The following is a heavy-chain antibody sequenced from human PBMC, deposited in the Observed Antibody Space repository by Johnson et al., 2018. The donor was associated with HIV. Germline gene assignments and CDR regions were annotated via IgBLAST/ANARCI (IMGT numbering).Heavy chain of an antibody. D-gene: IGHD6-19*01. V-gene: IGHV3-30*02. CDR3: AKDLEEGQQWLIGAFDI. Sequence: VVQPGGSLRFSCAASGFTFSSYGMHWVRQAPGKGLEWVAFIRYDGSNKYYADSVKGRFTISRDNSKNTLYLQINSLRAEDTAVYYCAKDLEEGQQWLIGAFDIWGQGRMVTVSS. J-gene: IGHJ3*02. CDR2: IRYDGSNK. CDR1: GFTFSSYG.